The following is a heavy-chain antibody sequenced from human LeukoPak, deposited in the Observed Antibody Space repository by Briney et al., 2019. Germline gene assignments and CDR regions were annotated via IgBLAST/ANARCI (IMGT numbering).Heavy chain of an antibody. Sequence: PGRSLRLSCAASGFTFDDYAMHWVRQAPGKGLEWVSGISWNSGSIGYADSVKGRFTISRDNAKNSLYLQMNSLRAEDMALYYCARRSNYYDSSGYYYVNYFDYWGQGTLVTVSS. D-gene: IGHD3-22*01. CDR2: ISWNSGSI. J-gene: IGHJ4*02. CDR1: GFTFDDYA. V-gene: IGHV3-9*03. CDR3: ARRSNYYDSSGYYYVNYFDY.